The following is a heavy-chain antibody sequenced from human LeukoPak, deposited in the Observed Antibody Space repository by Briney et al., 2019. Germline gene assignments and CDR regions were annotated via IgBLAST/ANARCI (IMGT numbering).Heavy chain of an antibody. V-gene: IGHV4-34*01. J-gene: IGHJ6*04. CDR1: GRSFSGYY. Sequence: SETLSLTCAVYGRSFSGYYWSWIRQPPGKGLEWIGEINHSGSTDYNPSLKSRVTISVDTSKNQFSLKLSSVTAADTAVYYCARGQLVPAAKKRDYYYGMDVWGKGTTVTVSS. CDR3: ARGQLVPAAKKRDYYYGMDV. D-gene: IGHD2-2*01. CDR2: INHSGST.